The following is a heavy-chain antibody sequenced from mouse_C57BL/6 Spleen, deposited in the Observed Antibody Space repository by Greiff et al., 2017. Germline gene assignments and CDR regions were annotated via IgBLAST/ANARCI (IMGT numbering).Heavy chain of an antibody. D-gene: IGHD1-1*01. J-gene: IGHJ1*03. CDR3: ARGGSSPYWYFDV. V-gene: IGHV1-72*01. CDR2: IDPNRGGT. CDR1: GYTFTSYW. Sequence: VQLQQPGAELVKPGASVKLSCKASGYTFTSYWMHWVKQRPGRGLEWIGRIDPNRGGTKYNEKFKSKATLTVDKPSSTAYMQLSSLTSEDSAVYYCARGGSSPYWYFDVWGTGTTVTVSS.